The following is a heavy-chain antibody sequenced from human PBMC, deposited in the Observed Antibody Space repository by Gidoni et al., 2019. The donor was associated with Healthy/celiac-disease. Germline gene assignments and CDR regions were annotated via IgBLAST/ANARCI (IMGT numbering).Heavy chain of an antibody. CDR2: IIPIFGTA. D-gene: IGHD4-17*01. V-gene: IGHV1-69*01. CDR3: ARNPRTAFIHRGDRNHFDY. CDR1: GAPFTSYA. J-gene: IGHJ4*02. Sequence: QVQLVQSGAELKKPGSPLKFSSKPSGAPFTSYAIGGVRQAPGQGLEWMGGIIPIFGTANYAQKFQGRVTITADESTSTAYMELSSLRSEDTAVYYCARNPRTAFIHRGDRNHFDYWGQGTLVTVSS.